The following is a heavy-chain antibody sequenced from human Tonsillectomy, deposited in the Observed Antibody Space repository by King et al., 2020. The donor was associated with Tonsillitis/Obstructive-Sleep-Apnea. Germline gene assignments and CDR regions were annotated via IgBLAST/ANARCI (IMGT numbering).Heavy chain of an antibody. CDR2: IKQDGSEK. CDR3: ARDRNYCSSPIRYDVFDI. CDR1: GITFSNYW. D-gene: IGHD2-2*01. J-gene: IGHJ3*02. Sequence: VQLVESGGGLVQPGGSLRLSCAASGITFSNYWMSWVRQAPGKGLEWVAIIKQDGSEKNYVDSVKGRFTISRDNAKNSLYLQMNSLRAEDTAVYYCARDRNYCSSPIRYDVFDIWGQGTMVTVSS. V-gene: IGHV3-7*01.